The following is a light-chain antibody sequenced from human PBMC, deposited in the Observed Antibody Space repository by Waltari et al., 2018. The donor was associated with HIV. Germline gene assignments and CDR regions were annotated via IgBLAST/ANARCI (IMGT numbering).Light chain of an antibody. J-gene: IGKJ2*01. CDR1: QSVLYSSNNKNY. CDR3: QQYYSTPSYT. Sequence: DIVMTQSPDSLAVSLGERDTINCKSSQSVLYSSNNKNYLAWYQQKPGQPPKLLIYWASTRESGVPDRFSGSGSGTDFTLTISSLQAEDVAVYYCQQYYSTPSYTFGQGTKLEIK. CDR2: WAS. V-gene: IGKV4-1*01.